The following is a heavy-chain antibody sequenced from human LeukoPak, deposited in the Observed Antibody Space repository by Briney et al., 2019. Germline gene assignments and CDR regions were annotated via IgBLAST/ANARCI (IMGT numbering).Heavy chain of an antibody. CDR2: ISSNGGST. J-gene: IGHJ4*02. V-gene: IGHV3-64*01. Sequence: PGGSLRLSCAASGFTFSSYAMHWVRQAPGKGLEYVPAISSNGGSTYYANSVKGRFTISRDNSRNTLYLQMGSLRAEDMAVYYCASGSSWYYFDYWGQGTLVTVSS. CDR3: ASGSSWYYFDY. CDR1: GFTFSSYA. D-gene: IGHD6-13*01.